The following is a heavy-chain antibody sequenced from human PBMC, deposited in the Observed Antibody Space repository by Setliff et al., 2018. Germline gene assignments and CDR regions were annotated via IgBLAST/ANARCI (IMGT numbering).Heavy chain of an antibody. CDR1: GYTFTQKW. V-gene: IGHV5-51*01. CDR2: IYPGDSDI. CDR3: ARHIAGYADGHYTATYSYYYMDV. Sequence: GESLKISCKGSGYTFTQKWIGWVRQMPGKGLEWKGVIYPGDSDIRYSPSFQGQVTISADKSINTAYLQWSSLKASDTATYYCARHIAGYADGHYTATYSYYYMDVWGQGTTVTVSS. D-gene: IGHD4-17*01. J-gene: IGHJ6*03.